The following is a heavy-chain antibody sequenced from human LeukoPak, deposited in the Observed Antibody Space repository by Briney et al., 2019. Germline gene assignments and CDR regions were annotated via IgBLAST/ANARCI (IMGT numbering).Heavy chain of an antibody. CDR2: ISDSGGRT. CDR1: GITLSNYG. J-gene: IGHJ4*02. CDR3: AKRGVVIRVILVGFPKEAYYFDS. Sequence: GGSLRLSCAVSGITLSNYGMSWVRQAPGKGLEWVAGISDSGGRTNYADPVKRRSTISRDNSRNTLYLQMNRPSAEDAAVYCCAKRGVVIRVILVGFPKEAYYFDSWGQGALVTVSS. D-gene: IGHD3-22*01. V-gene: IGHV3-23*01.